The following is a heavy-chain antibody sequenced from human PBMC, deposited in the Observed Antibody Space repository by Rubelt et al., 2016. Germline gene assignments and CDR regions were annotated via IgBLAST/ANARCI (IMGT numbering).Heavy chain of an antibody. CDR1: GGTFSSYA. D-gene: IGHD6-6*01. J-gene: IGHJ6*02. CDR3: ASSLPNLFGIAARDYYYYYGMDV. Sequence: QVQLVQSGAEVKKPGSSVKVSCKASGGTFSSYAISWVRQAPGQGLEWMGRIIPILGIANYAQKFQGRVTMTADKSTSTAFQELSSLRSEDMAVYDCASSLPNLFGIAARDYYYYYGMDVWGQGTTVTVSS. V-gene: IGHV1-69*04. CDR2: IIPILGIA.